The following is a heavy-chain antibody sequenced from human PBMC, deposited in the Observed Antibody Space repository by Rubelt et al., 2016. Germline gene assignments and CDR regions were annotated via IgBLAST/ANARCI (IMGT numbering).Heavy chain of an antibody. CDR1: GYTFTSYY. J-gene: IGHJ4*02. CDR2: INPSGGST. V-gene: IGHV1-46*01. Sequence: QVQLVQSGAEVKKPGASVKVSCKASGYTFTSYYMHWVRQAPGQGLEWMGIINPSGGSTSYAQKFQGRVTMTTDTSTSTAYMELRSLRSDDTAVYYCARDLPPFRRYNWNFPLDYWGQGTLVTVSS. CDR3: ARDLPPFRRYNWNFPLDY. D-gene: IGHD1-7*01.